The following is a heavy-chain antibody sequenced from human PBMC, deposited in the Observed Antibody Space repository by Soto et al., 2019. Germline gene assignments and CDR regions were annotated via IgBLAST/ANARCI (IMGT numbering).Heavy chain of an antibody. J-gene: IGHJ4*02. D-gene: IGHD3-10*01. CDR3: ARAEYYGSGSYYNREVSLRYYFDY. V-gene: IGHV3-48*01. CDR2: ISSSSSTI. CDR1: GFTFSSYS. Sequence: EVQLVESGGGLVQPGGSLRLSCAASGFTFSSYSMNWVRQAPGKGLEWVSYISSSSSTIYYADSVKGRFTISRDNAKNSLYLQMNSLRAEDTAVYYCARAEYYGSGSYYNREVSLRYYFDYWGQGTLVTVSS.